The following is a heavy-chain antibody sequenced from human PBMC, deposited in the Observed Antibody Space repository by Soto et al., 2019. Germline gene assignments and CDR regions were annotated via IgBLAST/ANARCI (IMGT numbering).Heavy chain of an antibody. CDR1: SGSVSNYY. CDR2: MYTGGST. V-gene: IGHV4-4*07. J-gene: IGHJ5*02. CDR3: ARDENWGYVWIDP. Sequence: QVQLQESGPGLVKPSETLTLTCKVSSGSVSNYYWSWIRQPAGKGLEWIGRMYTGGSTNYNPSLKSRVTMSVDTSKNQFSLNLTSVTAADTAVYYCARDENWGYVWIDPWSPGTLVTVSS. D-gene: IGHD7-27*01.